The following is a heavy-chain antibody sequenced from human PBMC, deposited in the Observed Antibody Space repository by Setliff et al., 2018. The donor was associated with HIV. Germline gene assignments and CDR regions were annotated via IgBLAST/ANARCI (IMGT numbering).Heavy chain of an antibody. CDR3: AKDYVENDY. D-gene: IGHD3-16*01. CDR1: GFTFSSYS. V-gene: IGHV3-21*04. CDR2: ISSSSSYT. J-gene: IGHJ4*02. Sequence: TGGSLRLSCAASGFTFSSYSMNWVRQAPGKGLEWVSYISSSSSYTHYADSVKGRFTISRDNVKNSLYLQMNSLRAEDTAVYYCAKDYVENDYWGQGTLVTVSS.